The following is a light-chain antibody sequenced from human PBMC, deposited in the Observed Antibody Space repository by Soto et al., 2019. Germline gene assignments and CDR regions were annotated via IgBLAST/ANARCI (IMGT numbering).Light chain of an antibody. CDR1: QTVGSGY. CDR2: GAS. V-gene: IGKV3-20*01. Sequence: EIVLTQSPGTLSLSPGERATLSCRASQTVGSGYLAWYQQRPGQAPRLLIYGASVRATGIPDRFSGSGSGTDFTLTISRLEPEDFAVYYCQQYDRSTQFTFGPGTTVDIK. CDR3: QQYDRSTQFT. J-gene: IGKJ3*01.